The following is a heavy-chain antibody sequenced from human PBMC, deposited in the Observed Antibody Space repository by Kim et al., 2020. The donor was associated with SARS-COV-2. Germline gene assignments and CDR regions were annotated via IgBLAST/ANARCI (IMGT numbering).Heavy chain of an antibody. Sequence: GGSLRLSCAASGFTFSSYAMHWVRQAPGKGLEWVAVISYDGSNKYYADSVKGRFTISRDNSKNTLYLQMNSLRAEDTAVYYCARDRGDYGSGWFDPWGQG. D-gene: IGHD4-17*01. CDR2: ISYDGSNK. V-gene: IGHV3-30*04. CDR1: GFTFSSYA. CDR3: ARDRGDYGSGWFDP. J-gene: IGHJ5*02.